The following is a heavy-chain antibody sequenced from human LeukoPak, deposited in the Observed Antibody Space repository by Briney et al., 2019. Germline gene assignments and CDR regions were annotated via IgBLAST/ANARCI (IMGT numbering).Heavy chain of an antibody. J-gene: IGHJ4*02. CDR1: GGSISSYY. CDR3: AKAPLSSTFDY. CDR2: IYYSGST. D-gene: IGHD2-2*01. V-gene: IGHV4-59*01. Sequence: SETLCLTCAVSGGSISSYYWSWIRQPPGKGLEWIGDIYYSGSTNYNPSPKTRVTTSVDTSKNQFSLKLSSVTAAHTAVYYCAKAPLSSTFDYWGQKTLVTVSS.